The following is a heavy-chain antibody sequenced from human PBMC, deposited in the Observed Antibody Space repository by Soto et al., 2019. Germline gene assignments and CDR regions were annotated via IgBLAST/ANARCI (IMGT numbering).Heavy chain of an antibody. J-gene: IGHJ1*01. V-gene: IGHV3-30*19. Sequence: QLQLVESGGGVVQPGTSLRVSCVGSGFTFRSYVIHWVRQAPGKGLEWVALTSYDGRDKYYADSVRGRFTISRDNSRNTVDLQMDSLKLEDTALYYCARWGTTGGLDVWGQGTLVSVSS. D-gene: IGHD3-16*01. CDR2: TSYDGRDK. CDR3: ARWGTTGGLDV. CDR1: GFTFRSYV.